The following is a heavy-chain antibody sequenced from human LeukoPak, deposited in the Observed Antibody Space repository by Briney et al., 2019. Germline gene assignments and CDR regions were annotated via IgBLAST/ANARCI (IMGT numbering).Heavy chain of an antibody. Sequence: SETLSLTCTVSGGPISDFYWSWIRQSPEKGLEWIGNIVYSGNTNYNPSLRSRVTISVDTSKKQFSLRLTSVTAADTAVYYCARLRSGSTPPPPYYYYGLDVWGQGTTVTVSS. CDR3: ARLRSGSTPPPPYYYYGLDV. CDR1: GGPISDFY. CDR2: IVYSGNT. V-gene: IGHV4-59*01. J-gene: IGHJ6*02. D-gene: IGHD1-26*01.